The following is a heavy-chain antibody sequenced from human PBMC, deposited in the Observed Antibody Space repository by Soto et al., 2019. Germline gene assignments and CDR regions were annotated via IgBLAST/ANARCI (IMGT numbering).Heavy chain of an antibody. CDR2: INPIVSMS. CDR1: GDTFSFYT. CDR3: AARYGSGYRAFDY. Sequence: QVQLVQSGTEVKKPGSSVKVSCKASGDTFSFYTINWVRQAPGLGLEWVGRINPIVSMSNYAQKFQGRVSMPADKSRSTAYMELRSLRSDDTAMYFCAARYGSGYRAFDYWGQGALVIVSS. J-gene: IGHJ4*02. D-gene: IGHD3-10*01. V-gene: IGHV1-69*02.